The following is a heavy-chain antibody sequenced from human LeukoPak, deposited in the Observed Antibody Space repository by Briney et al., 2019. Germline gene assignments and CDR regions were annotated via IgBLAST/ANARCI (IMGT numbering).Heavy chain of an antibody. V-gene: IGHV1-69*13. CDR3: ASLFYDILSGSYYYGMDV. CDR2: IIPIFGTA. Sequence: SVKVSCKASVGTFSSYAISWVRQAPGQGLEWMGVIIPIFGTANYAQKFQGRVTITADESTSTAYMELSSLRSEDTAVYYCASLFYDILSGSYYYGMDVWGKGTTVTVSS. J-gene: IGHJ6*04. D-gene: IGHD3-9*01. CDR1: VGTFSSYA.